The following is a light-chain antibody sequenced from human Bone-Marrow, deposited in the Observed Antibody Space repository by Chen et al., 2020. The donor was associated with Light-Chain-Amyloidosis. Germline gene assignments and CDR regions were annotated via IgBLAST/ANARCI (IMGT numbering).Light chain of an antibody. CDR3: SSYTITNTLV. CDR2: EVT. CDR1: SSDVGGVNP. J-gene: IGLJ1*01. V-gene: IGLV2-14*01. Sequence: QSALTQPASVSGSPGQSITISCTGTSSDVGGVNPVSWYQQHPDKAPKLMIYEVTNRPSWVPDRFSGSKSDNTASLTISGLQTEDEADYFCSSYTITNTLVFGSGTRVTVL.